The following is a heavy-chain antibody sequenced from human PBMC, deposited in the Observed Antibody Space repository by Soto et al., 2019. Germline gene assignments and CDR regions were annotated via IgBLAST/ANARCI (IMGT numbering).Heavy chain of an antibody. J-gene: IGHJ4*02. D-gene: IGHD2-15*01. Sequence: PGGSLRLSCAASGFTFSSYSMNWVRQAPGKGLEWVSSISSSSSYIYYADSVKGRFTISRDNAKNSLYLQMNSLRAEDTAVYYSARDHPLGYPLFDYWGQGTLVTVSS. CDR1: GFTFSSYS. CDR3: ARDHPLGYPLFDY. V-gene: IGHV3-21*01. CDR2: ISSSSSYI.